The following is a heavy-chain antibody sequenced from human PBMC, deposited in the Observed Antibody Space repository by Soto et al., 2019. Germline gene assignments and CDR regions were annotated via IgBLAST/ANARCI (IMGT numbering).Heavy chain of an antibody. CDR3: AKGGRQWLVTSDFNY. D-gene: IGHD6-19*01. V-gene: IGHV3-30*18. CDR1: GFTFSDYA. Sequence: VQLVESGGGVVQPGRSLRLSCAASGFTFSDYAMHWVRQAPGKGLEWVAVVSHDGRNTHYADSVKGRFTITRDSSKNTVSLEMTSLRAEDTAGYYCAKGGRQWLVTSDFNYWGQGALVTVSS. CDR2: VSHDGRNT. J-gene: IGHJ4*02.